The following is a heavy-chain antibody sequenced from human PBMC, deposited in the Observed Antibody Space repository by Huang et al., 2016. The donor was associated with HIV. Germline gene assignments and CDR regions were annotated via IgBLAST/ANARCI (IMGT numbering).Heavy chain of an antibody. Sequence: EELVEVGGGVVQPGGSLKLSCVTSGFILSNYGKHVVRQAPGRGLELGTFIQDDGRKKYYGDLFKGRFTVRGDNSNNTVFLQMRSLRPDDSAIYYCVRRDYYDSRGYHPGYFGYWGRGALVTVSS. CDR1: GFILSNYG. J-gene: IGHJ4*02. CDR2: IQDDGRKK. D-gene: IGHD3-22*01. V-gene: IGHV3-30*02. CDR3: VRRDYYDSRGYHPGYFGY.